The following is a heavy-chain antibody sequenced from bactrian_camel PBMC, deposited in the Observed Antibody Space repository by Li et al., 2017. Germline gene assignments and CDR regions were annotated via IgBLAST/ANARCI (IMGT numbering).Heavy chain of an antibody. J-gene: IGHJ4*01. CDR1: GDTWKPYC. V-gene: IGHV3S1*01. CDR3: AAIQSRNSCPLSQEFTH. Sequence: VQLVESGGGSVQAGESLRLSCSVSGDTWKPYCMGWLRQLPGQEREAVATISPGGSIKYYSDYVKGRFTVSFPFPHDTLTLEMTDLKPEDTAHYVCAAIQSRNSCPLSQEFTHLGQGTQVTVS. D-gene: IGHD8*01. CDR2: ISPGGSIK.